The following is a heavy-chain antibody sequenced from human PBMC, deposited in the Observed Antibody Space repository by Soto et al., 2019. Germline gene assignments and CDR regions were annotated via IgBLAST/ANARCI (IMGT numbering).Heavy chain of an antibody. Sequence: LSLTCAASGFTFSSYAMSWVRQAPGKGLEWVSDISGGGDNTYYADSVRGRFTISRDNSKNTLYLQMNSLRADDTAKYYCAKDRLSSGSGVRFDPWGQGTLVTVSS. J-gene: IGHJ5*02. V-gene: IGHV3-23*01. CDR2: ISGGGDNT. CDR1: GFTFSSYA. D-gene: IGHD6-19*01. CDR3: AKDRLSSGSGVRFDP.